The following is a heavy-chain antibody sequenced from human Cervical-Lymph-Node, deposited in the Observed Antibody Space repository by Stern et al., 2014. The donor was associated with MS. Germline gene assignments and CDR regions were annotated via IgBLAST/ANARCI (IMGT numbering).Heavy chain of an antibody. V-gene: IGHV2-5*02. D-gene: IGHD3-10*01. CDR1: GFSLTSRGVG. Sequence: QITLKESGPTLVKPTQTLTLTCNFSGFSLTSRGVGVGWIRQPPGKALEWLALIYWDDEKRYSPSLKSRLTITKDISKDQVVLTMTNMDPVDTATYYCAHGRITMVPGGHWFDPWGQGTLVTVSS. J-gene: IGHJ5*02. CDR3: AHGRITMVPGGHWFDP. CDR2: IYWDDEK.